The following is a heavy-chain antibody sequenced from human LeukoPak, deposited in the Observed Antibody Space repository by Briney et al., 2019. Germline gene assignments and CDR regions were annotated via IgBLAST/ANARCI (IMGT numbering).Heavy chain of an antibody. J-gene: IGHJ4*02. V-gene: IGHV4-59*11. CDR2: IDNTGNT. Sequence: SETLSLTCTVSGGSISSHYWSWLRQPPGKGLEWIGYIDNTGNTNYNPSLKSRVTISEDTSKNQFSLKLSSLTAADTAVYYCARDGYNRGWYFPGYWSQGTLVTVSS. CDR1: GGSISSHY. CDR3: ARDGYNRGWYFPGY. D-gene: IGHD6-19*01.